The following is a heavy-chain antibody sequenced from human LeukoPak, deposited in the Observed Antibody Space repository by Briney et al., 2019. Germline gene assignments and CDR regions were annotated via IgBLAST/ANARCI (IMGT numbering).Heavy chain of an antibody. J-gene: IGHJ4*02. CDR2: IYWNDDK. D-gene: IGHD6-13*01. V-gene: IGHV2-5*01. CDR1: GFSLSTSGVG. Sequence: SGPTLVNPTQTLTLTCTFSGFSLSTSGVGVGWIRQPPGKALEWLALIYWNDDKRYSPSLKSRLTITKGTSKNQVVLTMTNMDPVDTATYYCAHGYSGSTGWYYIDYWGQGTLVTVSS. CDR3: AHGYSGSTGWYYIDY.